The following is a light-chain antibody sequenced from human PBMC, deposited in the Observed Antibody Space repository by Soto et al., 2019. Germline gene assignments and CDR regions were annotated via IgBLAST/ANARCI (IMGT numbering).Light chain of an antibody. J-gene: IGKJ4*01. CDR3: QQYDSSPST. CDR1: QSISDT. CDR2: GAS. V-gene: IGKV3-20*01. Sequence: EIVMTQSPATLSVSPGGRATLSCRASQSISDTLAWYQQKPGQAPRLLIHGASSRATGIPDRFSGSGSGTDFTLTISGLEPEDFAVYFCQQYDSSPSTFGGGTKVDI.